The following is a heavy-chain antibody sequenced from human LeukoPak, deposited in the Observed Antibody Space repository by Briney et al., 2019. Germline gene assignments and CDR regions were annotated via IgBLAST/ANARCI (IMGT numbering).Heavy chain of an antibody. Sequence: GGSLRLSCAASGFTFSSYWMSWVRQAPGRGLEWVSSIGRGSDWTLFADSVKGRFTISRDNSKNALYLQLNSPRAEDTAIYCCLKEGSYYLDVWGKGTTVTVSS. J-gene: IGHJ6*03. CDR3: LKEGSYYLDV. V-gene: IGHV3-23*01. CDR1: GFTFSSYW. CDR2: IGRGSDWT.